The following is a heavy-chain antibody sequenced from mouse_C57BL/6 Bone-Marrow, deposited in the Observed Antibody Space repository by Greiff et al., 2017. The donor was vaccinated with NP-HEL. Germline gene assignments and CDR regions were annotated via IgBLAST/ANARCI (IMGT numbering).Heavy chain of an antibody. D-gene: IGHD3-3*01. J-gene: IGHJ3*01. CDR1: GFTFSDAW. CDR2: IRNKANNHAT. Sequence: EVKLVESGGGLVQPGGSMKLSCAASGFTFSDAWMDWVRQSPEKGLEWVAEIRNKANNHATYYAESVKGRFTISRDDSKSSVYLQMNSLRAEDTGIYYCTRRGTRGPWFAYWGQGTLVTVSA. CDR3: TRRGTRGPWFAY. V-gene: IGHV6-6*01.